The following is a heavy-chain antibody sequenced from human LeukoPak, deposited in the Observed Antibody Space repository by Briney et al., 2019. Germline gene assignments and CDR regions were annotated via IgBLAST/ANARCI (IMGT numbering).Heavy chain of an antibody. V-gene: IGHV4-34*01. Sequence: TSETLSLTCAVYGGSFSGYYWSWIRQPPGKGLEWIGEINHSGSTNYNPSLKSRVTISVDTSKNQFSLNLSSVAAADTAVYYCARSSGTYSSYYYYGMDVWGQGTTVTVSS. CDR2: INHSGST. CDR1: GGSFSGYY. D-gene: IGHD1-26*01. J-gene: IGHJ6*02. CDR3: ARSSGTYSSYYYYGMDV.